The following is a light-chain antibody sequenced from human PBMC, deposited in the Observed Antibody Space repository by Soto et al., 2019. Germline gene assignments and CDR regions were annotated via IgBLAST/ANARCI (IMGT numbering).Light chain of an antibody. J-gene: IGLJ3*02. CDR3: AAWDDSLNGPV. CDR1: SSNIGSNT. CDR2: SSN. V-gene: IGLV1-44*01. Sequence: QSVLTQPPSASGTPGQRVTISCSGSSSNIGSNTVNWYQQLPGTAPQLLIYSSNQQPSGVPDRFSDSKSGTSASLAISGLQSEDEADYYCAAWDDSLNGPVFGGGTKVTVL.